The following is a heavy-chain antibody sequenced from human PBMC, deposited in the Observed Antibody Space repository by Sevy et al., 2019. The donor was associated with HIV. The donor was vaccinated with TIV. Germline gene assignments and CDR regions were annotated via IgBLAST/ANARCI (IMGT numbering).Heavy chain of an antibody. CDR2: ISSGFSTI. J-gene: IGHJ4*02. CDR1: GFTFSSYS. D-gene: IGHD4-17*01. V-gene: IGHV3-48*01. CDR3: ARDNGDYFLSTSVFDY. Sequence: GGSLRLSCAASGFTFSSYSMNWVRQAPGKGLEWVSYISSGFSTIHYADSVKGRFTISRDNAKNSLYLQMNRLRAEDTAVYYCARDNGDYFLSTSVFDYWGQGILVTVSS.